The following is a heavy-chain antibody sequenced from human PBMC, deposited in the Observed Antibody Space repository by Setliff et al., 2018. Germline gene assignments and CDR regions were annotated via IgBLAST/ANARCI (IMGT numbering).Heavy chain of an antibody. Sequence: SETLSLTCAVSGGSISSGSYYWSWIRQPAGKGLEWVGRLHTSGSTNYNPSLKSRVTLSVDTSKNQFSLKLSSVTAADTAVYYCARQAYSSSWVYYGMDVWGQGTTVTVSS. J-gene: IGHJ6*02. D-gene: IGHD6-13*01. CDR1: GGSISSGSYY. CDR2: LHTSGST. V-gene: IGHV4-61*02. CDR3: ARQAYSSSWVYYGMDV.